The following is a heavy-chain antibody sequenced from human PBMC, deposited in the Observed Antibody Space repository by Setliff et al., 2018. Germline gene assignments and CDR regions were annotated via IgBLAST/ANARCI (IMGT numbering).Heavy chain of an antibody. Sequence: SETLSLTCAVSGYSISSGYHWAWIRQLPGKGLEWIGTIYHSGSTYFNPSLESRVTLSVDTSKNQFYLRMASVTSADTAVYYCVRSAVYCASDCYPRYFDSWGQGTLVTVSS. CDR1: GYSISSGYH. CDR3: VRSAVYCASDCYPRYFDS. V-gene: IGHV4-38-2*01. J-gene: IGHJ4*02. D-gene: IGHD2-21*01. CDR2: IYHSGST.